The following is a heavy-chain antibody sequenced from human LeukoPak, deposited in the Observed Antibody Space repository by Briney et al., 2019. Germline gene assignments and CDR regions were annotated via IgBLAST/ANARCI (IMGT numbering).Heavy chain of an antibody. CDR1: GYTFTSYD. CDR2: MNPNSGNT. Sequence: ASVKVSCKASGYTFTSYDINWVRQATGQGLEWMGWMNPNSGNTGYAQKFQGRVTITRNTSISTAYMELSSLRSEDTAVYYCAREVVRGPNGQYYYYGMDVWGQGTTVTVSS. V-gene: IGHV1-8*03. J-gene: IGHJ6*02. D-gene: IGHD3-10*01. CDR3: AREVVRGPNGQYYYYGMDV.